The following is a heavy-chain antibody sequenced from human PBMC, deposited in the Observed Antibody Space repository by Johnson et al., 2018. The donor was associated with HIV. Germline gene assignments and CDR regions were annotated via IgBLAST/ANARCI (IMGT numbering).Heavy chain of an antibody. J-gene: IGHJ3*02. V-gene: IGHV3-23*03. Sequence: VQLVESGGGVVQRGGSLRVSCAASGFTFSSYGLSWVRQAPGKGLEWVSVIYSGGSTYYADSVKGRFTISRDNSKNTLYLQMNSLRAEDTAVYYCANGGYSYGYDAFDIWGQGTMVTVSS. CDR3: ANGGYSYGYDAFDI. CDR1: GFTFSSYG. CDR2: IYSGGST. D-gene: IGHD5-18*01.